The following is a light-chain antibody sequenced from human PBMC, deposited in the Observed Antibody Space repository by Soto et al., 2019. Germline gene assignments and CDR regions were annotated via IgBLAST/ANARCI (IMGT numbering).Light chain of an antibody. CDR1: QSVSSY. Sequence: EIVLTQSPATLSLSPWERATLSCRASQSVSSYLAWYQQKPGQAPRLLIYDASNRATGIPARLSGSGSGTDFTLTISSLEPEDFAVYYCQQRSNWPPITFGQGTRLE. CDR3: QQRSNWPPIT. J-gene: IGKJ5*01. CDR2: DAS. V-gene: IGKV3-11*01.